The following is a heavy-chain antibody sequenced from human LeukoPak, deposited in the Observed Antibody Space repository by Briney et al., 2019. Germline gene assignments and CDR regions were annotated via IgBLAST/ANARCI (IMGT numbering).Heavy chain of an antibody. Sequence: PGGSLRLSCGGSGFTLSTYSMSWVRQAPGKGLEWVAYIKADGSETYYADFVRGRFTISRDSATNSLYLQMNSLRDEDTAVYYCARSITMIPEDYWGQGTLVTVSS. CDR3: ARSITMIPEDY. J-gene: IGHJ4*02. CDR1: GFTLSTYS. V-gene: IGHV3-7*04. D-gene: IGHD3-22*01. CDR2: IKADGSET.